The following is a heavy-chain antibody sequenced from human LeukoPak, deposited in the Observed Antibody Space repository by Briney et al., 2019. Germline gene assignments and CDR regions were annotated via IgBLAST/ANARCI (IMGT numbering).Heavy chain of an antibody. CDR3: AKTHNWEEKFFDS. Sequence: GESLKISCKASGYTFSNTWVGWVRQMPGKGREWMGIIYVGDSETRYSPSFQGQVTFSADKSNNIAYLQWSSLKASDTAMYYCAKTHNWEEKFFDSWGQGTLVTVSS. D-gene: IGHD1-20*01. CDR1: GYTFSNTW. CDR2: IYVGDSET. J-gene: IGHJ4*02. V-gene: IGHV5-51*01.